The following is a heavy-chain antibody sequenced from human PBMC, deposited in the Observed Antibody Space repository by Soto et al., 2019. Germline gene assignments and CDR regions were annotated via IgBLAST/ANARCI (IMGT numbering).Heavy chain of an antibody. Sequence: QVYLVESGGGLVKPGGSLRLSCVTSGFTFGDFDMSWMRQAPGKGLEWVSHINSRSTYTNYADSVKGRFTVSRDNAKNSLSLQMNSLRVVDTAVYYCARDLEGYYADFWGQGTLVTVSP. CDR1: GFTFGDFD. V-gene: IGHV3-11*06. CDR2: INSRSTYT. J-gene: IGHJ4*02. D-gene: IGHD3-22*01. CDR3: ARDLEGYYADF.